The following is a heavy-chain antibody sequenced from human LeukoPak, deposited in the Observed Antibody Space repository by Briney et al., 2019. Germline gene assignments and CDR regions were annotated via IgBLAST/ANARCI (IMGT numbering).Heavy chain of an antibody. Sequence: PGRSLRLSCAASGFTFSSYGMHWVRQAPGKGLDWVAVISYDEYNKYYADSVEGRFTISRDNSKNTLYPQMNSLRHEDTAVYYCAKDLHVRGVMTPDYWGQGTLVTVSS. V-gene: IGHV3-30*18. J-gene: IGHJ4*02. D-gene: IGHD3-10*01. CDR3: AKDLHVRGVMTPDY. CDR1: GFTFSSYG. CDR2: ISYDEYNK.